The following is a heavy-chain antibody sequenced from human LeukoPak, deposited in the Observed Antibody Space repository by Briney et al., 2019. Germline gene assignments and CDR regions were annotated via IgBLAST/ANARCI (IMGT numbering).Heavy chain of an antibody. D-gene: IGHD6-19*01. CDR1: GFTVSSNY. J-gene: IGHJ5*02. Sequence: GGSLRLSCAASGFTVSSNYMSWVRQAPGKGLEWVSVIYSSGTTYYADSVKGRFTISRDNSKNTLYLQMNSLRAEDMAVYYCARDLYTTGWYNWFDLWGQGALVTVSS. CDR3: ARDLYTTGWYNWFDL. CDR2: IYSSGTT. V-gene: IGHV3-66*01.